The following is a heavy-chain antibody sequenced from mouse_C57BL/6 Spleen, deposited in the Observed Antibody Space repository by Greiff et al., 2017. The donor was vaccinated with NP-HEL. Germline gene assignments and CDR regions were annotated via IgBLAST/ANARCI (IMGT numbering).Heavy chain of an antibody. V-gene: IGHV1-26*01. CDR3: APIGYGSRGAAY. Sequence: EVQLQQSGPELVKPGASVKISCKASGYTFTDYYMNWVKQSHGKSLEWIGDINPNNGGTSYNQKFKGKATLTVDKSSSTAYMELRSPTSEDSAVYYCAPIGYGSRGAAYWGQGTLVTVSA. D-gene: IGHD1-1*01. CDR2: INPNNGGT. CDR1: GYTFTDYY. J-gene: IGHJ3*01.